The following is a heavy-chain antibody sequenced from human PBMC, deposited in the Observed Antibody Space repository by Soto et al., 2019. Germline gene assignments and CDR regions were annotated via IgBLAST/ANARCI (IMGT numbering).Heavy chain of an antibody. Sequence: EVQLVESGGGVVRPGGSLRLSCAASGFGFDEYGMSWVRQGPGKGLEWVSGINRHGDSTGYAVSVKGRVTISRDNAKNSLYLQMNGLKAEDTAVYYCARDHRWGYEYGDYGDSWGQGTLVTVSS. CDR2: INRHGDST. J-gene: IGHJ4*02. CDR1: GFGFDEYG. V-gene: IGHV3-20*04. D-gene: IGHD2-21*01. CDR3: ARDHRWGYEYGDYGDS.